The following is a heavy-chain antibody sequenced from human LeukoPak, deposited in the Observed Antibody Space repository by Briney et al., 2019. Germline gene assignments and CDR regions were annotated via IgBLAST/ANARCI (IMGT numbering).Heavy chain of an antibody. Sequence: PGGSLRLSCAASGFTFSSYAMHWVRQAPGKGLEWVAFISSDGSNEYYGDSVKGRFTIYRDNLILYLQMNRLRTEDTAVYFCARESFGLDYWGQGTLVTVSS. D-gene: IGHD3-16*01. CDR3: ARESFGLDY. CDR1: GFTFSSYA. V-gene: IGHV3-30-3*01. J-gene: IGHJ4*02. CDR2: ISSDGSNE.